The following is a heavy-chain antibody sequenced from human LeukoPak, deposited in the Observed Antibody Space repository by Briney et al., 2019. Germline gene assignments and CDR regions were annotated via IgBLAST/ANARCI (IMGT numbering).Heavy chain of an antibody. CDR2: ISSSGNAI. CDR3: ARVLAAGF. J-gene: IGHJ2*01. D-gene: IGHD2-15*01. Sequence: GGSLRLSCAASGFSLSSYEMNWVRQPPGKGLEWVSYISSSGNAIYYADSVRGRFTTSRDNAKNSLYLQMNSLRAEDTAVYYCARVLAAGFWGRGTLVTVSS. V-gene: IGHV3-48*03. CDR1: GFSLSSYE.